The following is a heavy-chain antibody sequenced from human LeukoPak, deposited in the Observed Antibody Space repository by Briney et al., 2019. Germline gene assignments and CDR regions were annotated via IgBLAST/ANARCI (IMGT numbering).Heavy chain of an antibody. CDR2: IKQDGSEK. CDR1: GFTLSRYW. D-gene: IGHD6-19*01. CDR3: ARDSSGWPL. V-gene: IGHV3-7*03. J-gene: IGHJ4*02. Sequence: GGSLRLSCAASGFTLSRYWMSWVRQAPGKGLEWVANIKQDGSEKYYVDSVKGRFTIPRDNAKNSLYLQMISLRAEDTAVYYCARDSSGWPLWGQGTLVTVSS.